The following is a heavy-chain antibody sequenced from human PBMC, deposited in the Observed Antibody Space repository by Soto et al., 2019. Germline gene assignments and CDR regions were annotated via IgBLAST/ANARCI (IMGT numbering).Heavy chain of an antibody. D-gene: IGHD1-26*01. CDR3: ARDGREASGMDV. J-gene: IGHJ6*02. CDR2: IYYRGST. V-gene: IGHV4-59*11. CDR1: GGSISSHY. Sequence: KASETLSLTCTVSGGSISSHYWIWVRQAPGKGLEWIGHIYYRGSTSYNPSLRSRSTISVDTSNNQFSLKLNSVTTADTAVYYCARDGREASGMDVWGQGTKVTVSS.